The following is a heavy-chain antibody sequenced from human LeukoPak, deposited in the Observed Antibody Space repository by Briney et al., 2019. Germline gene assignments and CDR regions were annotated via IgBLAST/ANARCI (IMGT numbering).Heavy chain of an antibody. CDR3: ARVVPAAMDFDF. J-gene: IGHJ4*02. CDR1: GYTFPKYW. CDR2: IYAGDSHT. D-gene: IGHD2-2*01. V-gene: IGHV5-51*01. Sequence: GESLKISCEASGYTFPKYWIAWVRQMPGKGLEWMGSIYAGDSHTRYSPSFQGQVTISADMSINTAYLHLSSLKASDPAMYYCARVVPAAMDFDFWGQGTLVTVSS.